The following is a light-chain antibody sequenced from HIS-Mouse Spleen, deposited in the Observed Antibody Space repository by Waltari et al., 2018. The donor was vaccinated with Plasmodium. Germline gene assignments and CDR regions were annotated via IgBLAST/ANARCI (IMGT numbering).Light chain of an antibody. CDR2: DAS. Sequence: DIQMTQSPSSLSASVGERVTITCQASQDISNYLNWYQQKPGKAPKLLIYDASNLETGVPSRFSGSGSGTDFTFTISSLQPEDIATYYCQQYYSYLLTFGGGTKVEIK. V-gene: IGKV1-33*01. CDR3: QQYYSYLLT. CDR1: QDISNY. J-gene: IGKJ4*01.